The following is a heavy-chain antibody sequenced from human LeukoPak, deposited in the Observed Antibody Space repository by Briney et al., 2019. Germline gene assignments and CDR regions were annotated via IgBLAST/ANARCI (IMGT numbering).Heavy chain of an antibody. J-gene: IGHJ4*02. V-gene: IGHV3-53*01. CDR1: GFTVSSNY. D-gene: IGHD6-19*01. Sequence: RGSLRLSCAASGFTVSSNYMSWVRQAPGKGLEWVSVIYSGGTTYYADSVKGRFTISRDNSKNTLYLQMNSLRAEDTAVYYCARGVAVAVQFDYWGQGTLVTVSS. CDR2: IYSGGTT. CDR3: ARGVAVAVQFDY.